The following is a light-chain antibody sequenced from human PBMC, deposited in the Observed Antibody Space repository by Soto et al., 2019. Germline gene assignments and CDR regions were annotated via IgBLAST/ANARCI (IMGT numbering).Light chain of an antibody. V-gene: IGKV3-15*01. J-gene: IGKJ5*01. CDR1: QNILSN. CDR3: QQYNNWPIT. CDR2: GAS. Sequence: EIAMTQSPTTLYVSPGAIDTLSCRASQNILSNLAWYQQKPGQAPRLLIYGASTRATGIPARFSGSGSGTEFTLTISSLQSEDFEIYYCQQYNNWPITFGQGTRLEIK.